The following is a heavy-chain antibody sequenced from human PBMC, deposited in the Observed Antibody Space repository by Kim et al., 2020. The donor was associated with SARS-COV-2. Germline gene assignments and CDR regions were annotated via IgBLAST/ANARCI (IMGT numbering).Heavy chain of an antibody. CDR1: GFTFSSYG. V-gene: IGHV3-30*18. Sequence: GGSLRLSCAASGFTFSSYGMHWVRQAPGKGLEWVAVISYDGSNKYYADSVKGRFTISRDNSKNTLYLQMNSLRPEDTAVYYCANLQLVYDYYHGMDVWGQGTTVTVSS. D-gene: IGHD6-13*01. CDR3: ANLQLVYDYYHGMDV. J-gene: IGHJ6*02. CDR2: ISYDGSNK.